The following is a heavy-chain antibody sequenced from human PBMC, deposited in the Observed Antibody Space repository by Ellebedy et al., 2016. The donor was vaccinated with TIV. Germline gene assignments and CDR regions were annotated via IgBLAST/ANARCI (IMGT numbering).Heavy chain of an antibody. J-gene: IGHJ3*02. V-gene: IGHV3-30-3*01. Sequence: GESLKISCAASGFTFNSYAMHWVRQAPGKWLEWVAVISYDGNSYYYADSVKGRFTISRDNSMTTLYLQMNSLRAEDTSVYYCANGAYDIWGQGTMVTVSS. CDR2: ISYDGNSY. CDR3: ANGAYDI. CDR1: GFTFNSYA.